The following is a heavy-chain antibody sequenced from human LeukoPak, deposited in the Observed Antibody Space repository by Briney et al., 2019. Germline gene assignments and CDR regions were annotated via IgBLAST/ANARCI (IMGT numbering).Heavy chain of an antibody. CDR1: GFTFGGYG. CDR2: IAYDGSRA. V-gene: IGHV3-33*03. Sequence: GGSLRLSCAGSGFTFGGYGMHWFRQTPGKGLEWVAVIAYDGSRAFYADSVKGRFTISRDNSKNTLYLQMNSLRAEDTAVYYCAKDQDGGANVLLVYWGQGTLVTVSS. J-gene: IGHJ4*02. D-gene: IGHD1-26*01. CDR3: AKDQDGGANVLLVY.